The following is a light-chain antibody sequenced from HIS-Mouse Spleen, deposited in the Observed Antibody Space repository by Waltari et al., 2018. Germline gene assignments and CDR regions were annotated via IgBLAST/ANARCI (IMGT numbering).Light chain of an antibody. Sequence: DIQMTQSPSTLSASVGDRVTISCRASQSISSWLAWYQQKPGKAPKLLIYTAFSLESGVPSRFSGSGSGTEFTQTISSLQPDDFATYYCQQYNSYSRTFGQGTKVEIK. V-gene: IGKV1-5*03. CDR1: QSISSW. CDR2: TAF. CDR3: QQYNSYSRT. J-gene: IGKJ1*01.